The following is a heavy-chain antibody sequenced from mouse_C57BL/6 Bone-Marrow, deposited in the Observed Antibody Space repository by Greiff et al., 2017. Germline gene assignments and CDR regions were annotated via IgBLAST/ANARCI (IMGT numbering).Heavy chain of an antibody. CDR2: IDPSDSYT. Sequence: VQLQQPGAELVMPGASVKLSCKASGYTFTSYWMHWVKQRPGQGLEWIGEIDPSDSYTNYNQKFKGKSTLTVDKSSSTAYMQLSSLTSEDSAVYYCARRRGSRAWFAYWGQGTLGTVS. CDR3: ARRRGSRAWFAY. V-gene: IGHV1-69*01. D-gene: IGHD3-1*01. CDR1: GYTFTSYW. J-gene: IGHJ3*01.